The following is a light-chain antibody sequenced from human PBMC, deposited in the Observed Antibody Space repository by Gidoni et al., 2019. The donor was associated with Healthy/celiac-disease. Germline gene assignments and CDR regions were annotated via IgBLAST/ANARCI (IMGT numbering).Light chain of an antibody. CDR1: NVGDKY. CDR2: QDS. CDR3: QAWDSSTGV. Sequence: SYELTQPPSVSVSPGQTASITCSGANVGDKYACWYQQKPGQSPVLVIDQDSKRPSGIPERFSGSNSGNTATLTISGTQAMDEADYYCQAWDSSTGVFGTGTKITVL. J-gene: IGLJ1*01. V-gene: IGLV3-1*01.